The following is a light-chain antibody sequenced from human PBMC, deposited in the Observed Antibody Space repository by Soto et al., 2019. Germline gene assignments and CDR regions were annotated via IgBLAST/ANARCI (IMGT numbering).Light chain of an antibody. Sequence: DIQMTQSPSSLSASVGDRVTITCRASQSITYWLAWYQQKPGRAPKLLIYDVFNLQSGVPSRFSGSGSGTEFTLTISSLQPDDSATYYCQQYHSFSFTFGQGTNLDIK. V-gene: IGKV1-5*01. CDR2: DVF. CDR3: QQYHSFSFT. J-gene: IGKJ2*01. CDR1: QSITYW.